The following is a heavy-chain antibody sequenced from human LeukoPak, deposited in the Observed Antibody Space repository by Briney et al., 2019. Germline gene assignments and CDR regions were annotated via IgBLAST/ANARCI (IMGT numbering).Heavy chain of an antibody. CDR1: GFTFSSYA. CDR3: ARLITMVRGSDWFDP. CDR2: IYYSGST. V-gene: IGHV4-59*01. J-gene: IGHJ5*02. D-gene: IGHD3-10*01. Sequence: PGGSLRLSCAASGFTFSSYAMSWVRQAPGEGLEWIGYIYYSGSTNYNPSLKSRVTISVDTSKNQFSLKLSSVTAADTAVYYCARLITMVRGSDWFDPWGQGTLVTVSS.